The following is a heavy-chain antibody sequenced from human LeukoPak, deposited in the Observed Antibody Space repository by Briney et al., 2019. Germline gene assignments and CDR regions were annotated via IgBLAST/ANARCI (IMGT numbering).Heavy chain of an antibody. Sequence: GGSLRLSCAASGFTFSSYWMSWVRQAPGKGLEWVANIKQDGSEKYYVDSVKGRFTISRDNAKNSLYLQMNSLRAEDTAVYYCARVSPGIAAASTIDYWGQGTLVTVSS. V-gene: IGHV3-7*01. D-gene: IGHD6-13*01. CDR3: ARVSPGIAAASTIDY. J-gene: IGHJ4*02. CDR1: GFTFSSYW. CDR2: IKQDGSEK.